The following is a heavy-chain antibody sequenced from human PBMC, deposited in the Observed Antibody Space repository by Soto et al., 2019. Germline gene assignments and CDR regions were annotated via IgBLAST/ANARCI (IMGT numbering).Heavy chain of an antibody. CDR2: MSFDGNSK. CDR3: AEDKGRSLTGGMDV. J-gene: IGHJ6*02. CDR1: GFTFSSFG. D-gene: IGHD3-9*01. V-gene: IGHV3-30*18. Sequence: QVQLVESGGGVVQPGRSLRLSCAASGFTFSSFGMHWVRQAPGKGLEWVAVMSFDGNSKYYADSMKGRFIISRDNSKNTLYLEMNSLRAEDTAVYYCAEDKGRSLTGGMDVWGQGTTVTVSS.